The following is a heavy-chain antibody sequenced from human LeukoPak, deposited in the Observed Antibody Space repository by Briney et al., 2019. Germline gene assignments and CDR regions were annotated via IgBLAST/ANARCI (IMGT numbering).Heavy chain of an antibody. CDR3: ARVDTVMAYYFDL. CDR1: GFTVSTSC. Sequence: GGSLRLSCAASGFTVSTSCMTWVRQAPGKGLEWVSTIYSGGTTYYADSVMGRFTISRHNSRNTLYLQMNSLRAEDTAVYYCARVDTVMAYYFDLWGQGTLVTVSS. J-gene: IGHJ4*02. CDR2: IYSGGTT. D-gene: IGHD5-18*01. V-gene: IGHV3-53*04.